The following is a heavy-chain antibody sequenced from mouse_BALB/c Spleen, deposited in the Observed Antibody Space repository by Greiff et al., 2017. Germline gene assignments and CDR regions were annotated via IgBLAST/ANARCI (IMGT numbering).Heavy chain of an antibody. Sequence: QVHVKQSGAELVRPGASVTLSCKASGYTFTDYEMHWVKQTPVHGLEWIGAIDPETGGTAYTQKFTGKATLTADKSSSTAYMELRSLTSEDSAVYQCTRSYKGNNDNAMDYWGQGTSVTVSS. CDR1: GYTFTDYE. D-gene: IGHD2-10*01. CDR2: IDPETGGT. V-gene: IGHV1-15*01. CDR3: TRSYKGNNDNAMDY. J-gene: IGHJ4*01.